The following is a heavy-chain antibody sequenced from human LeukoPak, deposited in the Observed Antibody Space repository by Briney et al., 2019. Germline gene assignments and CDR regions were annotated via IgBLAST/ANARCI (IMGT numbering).Heavy chain of an antibody. CDR3: ARATAAAGTGLLVY. Sequence: GGSLRLSCAASGFIFDDYGMSWVRQAPGKGLEWVSGINWNGGSTGYADSVKGRFTISRDNAKNSLDVQMNSLRAEDTALYYCARATAAAGTGLLVYWGQGTLVSVSS. J-gene: IGHJ4*02. D-gene: IGHD6-13*01. CDR1: GFIFDDYG. V-gene: IGHV3-20*04. CDR2: INWNGGST.